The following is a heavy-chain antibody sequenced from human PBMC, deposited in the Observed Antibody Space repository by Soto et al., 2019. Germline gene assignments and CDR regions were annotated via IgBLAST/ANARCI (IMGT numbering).Heavy chain of an antibody. Sequence: SETLSLTCSVFGGSFSDYYWTWIRRPPGEGLERIGEIHQSGITTYNPSLKSRVTMSIDASKRQFSLNLRSVTAADTAIYYCARARIPQYASYHFALDVWGQGTTVTVSS. J-gene: IGHJ6*02. V-gene: IGHV4-34*01. D-gene: IGHD2-2*02. CDR3: ARARIPQYASYHFALDV. CDR2: IHQSGIT. CDR1: GGSFSDYY.